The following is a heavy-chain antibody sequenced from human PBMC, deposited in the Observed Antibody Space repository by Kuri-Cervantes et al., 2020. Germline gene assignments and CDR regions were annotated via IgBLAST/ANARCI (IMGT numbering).Heavy chain of an antibody. CDR3: ARDGVSIAAAGIYYFDY. CDR1: GFTFSSYA. D-gene: IGHD6-13*01. V-gene: IGHV3-23*01. Sequence: LSLTCAASGFTFSSYAMSWVRQAPGKGLEWVSAISGSGGSTYYADSVKGRFTISRDNSKNTLYLQMNSLRAEDAAVYYCARDGVSIAAAGIYYFDYWGQGTLVTVSS. CDR2: ISGSGGST. J-gene: IGHJ4*02.